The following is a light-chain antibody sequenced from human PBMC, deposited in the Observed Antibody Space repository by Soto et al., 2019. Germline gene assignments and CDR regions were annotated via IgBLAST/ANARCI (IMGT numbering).Light chain of an antibody. CDR2: SVS. J-gene: IGKJ1*01. V-gene: IGKV1-5*01. CDR1: QFVSSF. Sequence: MSLSPSTLSASVRDRVTITCRASQFVSSFLGWYQQKPGKVPKLLIFSVSILASGVPARFSGSGSGTDFTLTISSLQPEDFAVYYCQQYKICPWPFGQGSNVDI. CDR3: QQYKICPWP.